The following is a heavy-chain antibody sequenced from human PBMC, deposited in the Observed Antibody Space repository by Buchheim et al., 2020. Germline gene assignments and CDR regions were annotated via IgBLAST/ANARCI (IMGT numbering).Heavy chain of an antibody. CDR2: ISGSGGST. J-gene: IGHJ4*02. D-gene: IGHD5-18*01. CDR3: AKDLSRSSGDTADFDY. V-gene: IGHV3-23*01. CDR1: GFTFSSYA. Sequence: EVQLLESGGGLVQPGGSLRLSCAASGFTFSSYAMSWVRQAPGTGLEWVSAISGSGGSTYYADSVKGRFTISSDNSKHTLYLQMNSLRAEDTAVYYCAKDLSRSSGDTADFDYWGQGTL.